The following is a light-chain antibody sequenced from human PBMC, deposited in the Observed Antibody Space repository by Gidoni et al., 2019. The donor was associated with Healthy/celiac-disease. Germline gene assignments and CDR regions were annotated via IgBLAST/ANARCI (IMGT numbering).Light chain of an antibody. J-gene: IGKJ1*01. V-gene: IGKV4-1*01. CDR3: QQYYSTPWT. Sequence: DIVMTQSPDSLAVSLGERATINCKSSQSVLYSSNNKNYLAWYQQKPGQPPKLLIYWTSTRESGVPDRFSGSGSGTGFTLTISSLQAEGVAVYYCQQYYSTPWTFXXXTKVEIK. CDR1: QSVLYSSNNKNY. CDR2: WTS.